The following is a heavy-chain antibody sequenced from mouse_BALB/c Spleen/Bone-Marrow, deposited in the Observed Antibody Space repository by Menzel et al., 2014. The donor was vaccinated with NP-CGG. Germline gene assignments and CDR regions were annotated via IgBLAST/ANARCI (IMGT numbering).Heavy chain of an antibody. V-gene: IGHV5-6-3*01. CDR3: ARDMITTRGFAY. J-gene: IGHJ3*01. D-gene: IGHD2-4*01. Sequence: EVKLMESGGGLVQPGGSLKLSCAASGFTFSSYGMSWVRQTPDKRLELVATINSNGGSTYYPDSVKGRFTISRGNAKNTLYLQMSSLKSEDTAMYYCARDMITTRGFAYWGQGTLVTVSA. CDR1: GFTFSSYG. CDR2: INSNGGST.